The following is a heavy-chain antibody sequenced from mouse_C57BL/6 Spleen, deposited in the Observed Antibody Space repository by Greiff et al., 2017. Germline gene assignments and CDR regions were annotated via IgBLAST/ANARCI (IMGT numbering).Heavy chain of an antibody. J-gene: IGHJ4*01. CDR2: ISSGSSTI. D-gene: IGHD1-1*01. CDR1: GFTFSDYG. CDR3: ARQAVVDAMDY. V-gene: IGHV5-17*01. Sequence: DVMLVESGGGLVKPGGSLKLSCAASGFTFSDYGMHWVRQAPEKGLEWVAYISSGSSTIYYADTVKGRFTLSRDNAKNTLFLQMISRRSEDTAMYYCARQAVVDAMDYWGQGTSVTVSS.